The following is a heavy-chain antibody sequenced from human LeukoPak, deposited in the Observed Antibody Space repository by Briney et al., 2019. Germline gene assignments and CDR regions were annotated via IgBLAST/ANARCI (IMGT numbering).Heavy chain of an antibody. Sequence: GGSLRLSCAASGFTFSNYGMHWVRQAPGRGLEWVALISYDGSNKDYADSVKGRFTISRDSSKNTLYVQMNSLRAEDTAVYYCAKGREHYYYDSSGYSSVAFDIWGQGTMVTVSS. J-gene: IGHJ3*02. D-gene: IGHD3-22*01. CDR1: GFTFSNYG. V-gene: IGHV3-30*18. CDR3: AKGREHYYYDSSGYSSVAFDI. CDR2: ISYDGSNK.